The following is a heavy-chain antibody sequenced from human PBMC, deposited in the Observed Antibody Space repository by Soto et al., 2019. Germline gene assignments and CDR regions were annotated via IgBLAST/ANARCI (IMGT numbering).Heavy chain of an antibody. D-gene: IGHD3-3*01. Sequence: LTVTVAGASITTSTYQGGWVRQPPGRGMEWLGSAYGSGSTNYHPSLKSRVTISVDTSTIQFSLKLSSVTAADTAVYYCARDALGFLEWSPPYGMDVWGQGTTVTVSS. J-gene: IGHJ6*02. CDR1: GASITTSTYQ. V-gene: IGHV4-39*07. CDR2: AYGSGST. CDR3: ARDALGFLEWSPPYGMDV.